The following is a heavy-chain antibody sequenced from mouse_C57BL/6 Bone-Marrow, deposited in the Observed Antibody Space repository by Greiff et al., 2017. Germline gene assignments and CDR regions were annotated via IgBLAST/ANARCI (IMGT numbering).Heavy chain of an antibody. CDR3: AREYYGSGYDWYVDV. CDR2: GRNKANDYTT. V-gene: IGHV7-1*01. D-gene: IGHD1-1*01. CDR1: GFTFSDFY. Sequence: EVMLVESGGGLVQSGRSLRLSCATSGFTFSDFYMEWVRQAPGKGLEWIAAGRNKANDYTTEYSASVKGRFIVSRDTSQSILYLQMNAPRAEGTAIYYCAREYYGSGYDWYVDVWGTGTTVTVSS. J-gene: IGHJ1*03.